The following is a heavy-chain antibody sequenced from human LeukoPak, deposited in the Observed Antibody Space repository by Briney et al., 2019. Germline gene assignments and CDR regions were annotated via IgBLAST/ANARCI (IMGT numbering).Heavy chain of an antibody. D-gene: IGHD2-15*01. CDR2: ISYDGSNK. V-gene: IGHV3-30*03. CDR3: ARDLEYCSGDSCYNNWFDP. Sequence: PGRSLRLSCAASGFTFSSYGMHWVRQAPGKGLEWVAVISYDGSNKYYADSVKGRFTISRDNSKNTLYLQMNSLRAEDTAVYYCARDLEYCSGDSCYNNWFDPWGQGILVTVSP. J-gene: IGHJ5*02. CDR1: GFTFSSYG.